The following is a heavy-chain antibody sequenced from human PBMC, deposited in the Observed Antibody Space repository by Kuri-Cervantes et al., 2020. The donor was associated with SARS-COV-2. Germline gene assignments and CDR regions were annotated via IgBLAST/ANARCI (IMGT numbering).Heavy chain of an antibody. Sequence: ESLKISCAVYGGSFSGYYWSWIRQPPGKGLEWIGEINHSGSTNYNPSLKSRVTVSVDTSKNQFSLKLSSVTAADTAVYYCARVVLSSGWGVDYWGQGTLVTVSS. CDR2: INHSGST. D-gene: IGHD6-19*01. V-gene: IGHV4-34*01. J-gene: IGHJ4*02. CDR1: GGSFSGYY. CDR3: ARVVLSSGWGVDY.